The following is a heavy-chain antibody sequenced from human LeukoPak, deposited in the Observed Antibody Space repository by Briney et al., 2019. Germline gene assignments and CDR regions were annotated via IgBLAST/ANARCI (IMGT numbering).Heavy chain of an antibody. D-gene: IGHD6-6*01. J-gene: IGHJ3*02. CDR1: GYTFTSYY. CDR3: ARGEYSSPRSAFDI. V-gene: IGHV1-46*01. CDR2: INPSGGST. Sequence: ASVKVSCKASGYTFTSYYMHWVRQAPRQGLEWMGIINPSGGSTTYAQKFQGRVTMTRDMSTGTVYMELSSLRSEDTAVYSCARGEYSSPRSAFDIWGQGTMVTVSS.